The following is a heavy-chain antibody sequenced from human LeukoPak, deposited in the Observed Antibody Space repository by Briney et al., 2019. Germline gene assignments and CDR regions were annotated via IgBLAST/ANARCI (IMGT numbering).Heavy chain of an antibody. Sequence: ASVKVSCKASGGTFSSYAISWVRQAPGQGLEWMGGIIPIFGTANYAQKFQGRVTITAGESTSTAYMELSSLRSEDTAVYYCARSEADIVATIVDYWGQGTLVTVSS. CDR2: IIPIFGTA. CDR3: ARSEADIVATIVDY. D-gene: IGHD5-12*01. J-gene: IGHJ4*02. V-gene: IGHV1-69*01. CDR1: GGTFSSYA.